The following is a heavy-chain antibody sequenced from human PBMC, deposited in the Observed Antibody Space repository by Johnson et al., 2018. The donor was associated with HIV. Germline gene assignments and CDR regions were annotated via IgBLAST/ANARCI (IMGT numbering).Heavy chain of an antibody. CDR2: ISSKTNSYAP. CDR3: QNGGAYSYGWGDDAFDI. Sequence: EVQLVESGGGVVQPGGSLRLSCAASGFTFSASAIHWVRQASGKGLEWVGHISSKTNSYAPAIAASLKGRFTISRDDSKSTLYLQMNSLKTEDTAVYYWQNGGAYSYGWGDDAFDIWGQGTMVTVSS. J-gene: IGHJ3*02. CDR1: GFTFSASA. D-gene: IGHD5-18*01. V-gene: IGHV3-73*01.